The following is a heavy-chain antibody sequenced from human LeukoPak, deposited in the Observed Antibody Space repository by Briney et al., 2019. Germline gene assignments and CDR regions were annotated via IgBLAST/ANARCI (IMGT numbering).Heavy chain of an antibody. D-gene: IGHD2-15*01. CDR1: AFTFTTYW. CDR2: INQDGSEK. Sequence: GGSLRLSCAASAFTFTTYWMTWVRQAPGKGLEWVAHINQDGSEKYYVESVKGRFTISRDNAKNSLFLQMNRLRAEDTAVYYCARPYSSRGAYAFYFDFWGQGTLVTVSS. V-gene: IGHV3-7*01. J-gene: IGHJ4*02. CDR3: ARPYSSRGAYAFYFDF.